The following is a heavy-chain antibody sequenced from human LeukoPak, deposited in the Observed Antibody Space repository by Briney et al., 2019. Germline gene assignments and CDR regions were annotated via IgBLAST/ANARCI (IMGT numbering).Heavy chain of an antibody. CDR2: INHSGST. V-gene: IGHV4-34*08. Sequence: SETLSLTCAVYGFTFSGYYWSWIRQPPGKGLEWIGEINHSGSTDYNPSLKSRVTISVDTSKEQFSLKLSSVTATGMAVYYSAGTATELVRGGYYFDTWGLGTPVTVSS. CDR3: AGTATELVRGGYYFDT. D-gene: IGHD6-6*01. J-gene: IGHJ4*02. CDR1: GFTFSGYY.